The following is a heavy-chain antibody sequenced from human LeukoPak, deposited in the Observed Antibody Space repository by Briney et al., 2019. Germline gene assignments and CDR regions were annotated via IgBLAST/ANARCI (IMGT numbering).Heavy chain of an antibody. Sequence: GGSLRLSCAASGFTFSSYWMHWVRQGPGKGLVWVPRINTDGSETIYADSVKGRFTISRDNAKNTLYLQMNSLRAEDTAVYYCARDLAVLGVVFTSYMDVWGQGTPVTVSS. CDR2: INTDGSET. CDR1: GFTFSSYW. D-gene: IGHD3-3*01. CDR3: ARDLAVLGVVFTSYMDV. J-gene: IGHJ6*03. V-gene: IGHV3-74*01.